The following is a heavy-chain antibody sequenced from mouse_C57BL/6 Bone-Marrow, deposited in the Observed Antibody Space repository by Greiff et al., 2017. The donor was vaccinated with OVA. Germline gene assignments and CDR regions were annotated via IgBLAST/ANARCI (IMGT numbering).Heavy chain of an antibody. CDR2: ILPSLGST. Sequence: QVQLQQSGSELRSPGSSVKLSCKDFDSEVFPIAYMSWVRQKPGHGFEWIGGILPSLGSTLYGEKFEDKATLDADTLSNTADMELNRLTSEDSAIYYGAMDGYYVLLFAYWGQGTLVTVSA. V-gene: IGHV15-2*01. D-gene: IGHD2-3*01. CDR1: DSEVFPIAY. CDR3: AMDGYYVLLFAY. J-gene: IGHJ3*01.